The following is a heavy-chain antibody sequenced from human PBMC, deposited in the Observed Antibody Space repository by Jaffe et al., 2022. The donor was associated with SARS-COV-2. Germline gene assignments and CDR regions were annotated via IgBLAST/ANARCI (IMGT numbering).Heavy chain of an antibody. V-gene: IGHV3-7*01. Sequence: EVQLVESGGGLVQPGGSLRLSCAASGFTFSSYWMSWVRQAPGKGLEWVANIKQDGSEKYYVDSVKGRFTISRDNAKNSLYLQMNSLRAEDTAVYYCARDSRALARGATLYYYGMDVWGQGTTVTVSS. D-gene: IGHD1-26*01. CDR1: GFTFSSYW. J-gene: IGHJ6*02. CDR2: IKQDGSEK. CDR3: ARDSRALARGATLYYYGMDV.